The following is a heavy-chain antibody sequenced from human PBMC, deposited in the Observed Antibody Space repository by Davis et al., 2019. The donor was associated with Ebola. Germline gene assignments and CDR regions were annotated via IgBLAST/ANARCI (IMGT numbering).Heavy chain of an antibody. CDR1: GGSISSSNW. D-gene: IGHD3-16*01. CDR2: IYHSGST. Sequence: SETLSLTCAVSGGSISSSNWWSWVRQPPGKGLEWIGEIYHSGSTNYNPSLKSRVTISVDKSKNQFSLKLSSVTAADTAVYYCARGLGTFGAWFDPWGQGTLVTVSS. V-gene: IGHV4-4*02. CDR3: ARGLGTFGAWFDP. J-gene: IGHJ5*02.